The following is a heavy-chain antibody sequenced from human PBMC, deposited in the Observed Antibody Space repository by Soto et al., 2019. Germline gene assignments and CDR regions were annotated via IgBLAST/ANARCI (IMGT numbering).Heavy chain of an antibody. V-gene: IGHV1-46*01. D-gene: IGHD2-21*02. Sequence: QVQLMQSGAEVKKPGASVKVSCKASGDTFTDYYIHWVRQAPGQGLEWMGTVNPSGGHTTYAQHFLGRVPMTRDTYTSSLYMELTRMTSDDTAIYYCARGGHVVVVTAALDYWGQGTLVTVSS. CDR3: ARGGHVVVVTAALDY. J-gene: IGHJ4*02. CDR2: VNPSGGHT. CDR1: GDTFTDYY.